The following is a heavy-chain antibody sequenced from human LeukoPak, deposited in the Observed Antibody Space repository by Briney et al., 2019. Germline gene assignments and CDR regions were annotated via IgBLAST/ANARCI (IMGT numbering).Heavy chain of an antibody. CDR2: IYSGGST. V-gene: IGHV3-66*01. D-gene: IGHD3-22*01. Sequence: TGGSLRLSCAASGFTFSSYAMSWVRQAPGKGLEWVSVIYSGGSTYYADSVKGRFTISRDNSKNTLYLQMNSLRAEDTAVYYCARDLHYYDSSGFDYWGQGTLVTVSS. J-gene: IGHJ4*02. CDR1: GFTFSSYA. CDR3: ARDLHYYDSSGFDY.